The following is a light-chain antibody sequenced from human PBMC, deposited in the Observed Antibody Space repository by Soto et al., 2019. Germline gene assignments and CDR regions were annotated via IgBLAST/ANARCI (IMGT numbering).Light chain of an antibody. V-gene: IGLV4-60*03. J-gene: IGLJ1*01. CDR3: ETWDSYTQV. Sequence: QLVLTQSSSASASLGSSVKLTCTLSSGHRDYSIAWHQQQPGKAPRYLMKVEGGGTYNKGSGVPDRFSASSSGADRHLTISSLTSEDDAPYLCETWDSYTQVFGTGTKVTVL. CDR1: SGHRDYS. CDR2: VEGGGTY.